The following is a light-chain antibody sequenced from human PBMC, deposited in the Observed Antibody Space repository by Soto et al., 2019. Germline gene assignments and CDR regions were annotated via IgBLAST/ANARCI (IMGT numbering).Light chain of an antibody. CDR3: QEYKRAPLT. CDR2: GTS. CDR1: QGISNS. V-gene: IGKV1-27*01. Sequence: DIQMTQSPSSLSASVGDRVTIICRASQGISNSLAWYQQKPGKPPTLLIYGTSTLQSGVPSRFSGSGSGTDFTLSINSLQPEDVATYYCQEYKRAPLTFGQGTKVEIK. J-gene: IGKJ1*01.